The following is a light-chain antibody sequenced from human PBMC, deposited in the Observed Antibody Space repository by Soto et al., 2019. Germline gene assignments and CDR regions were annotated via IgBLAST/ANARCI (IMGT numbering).Light chain of an antibody. CDR2: GAS. Sequence: EIVLTQSPGTLSLSPGERATLSCRASQSVSSSYLAWYQQKPGQAPRLLIFGASSRATGIPDRFSGSGSESDFTLTITSLEPEDFEVYYCQQYSNSAWTFGQGT. CDR1: QSVSSSY. CDR3: QQYSNSAWT. V-gene: IGKV3-20*01. J-gene: IGKJ1*01.